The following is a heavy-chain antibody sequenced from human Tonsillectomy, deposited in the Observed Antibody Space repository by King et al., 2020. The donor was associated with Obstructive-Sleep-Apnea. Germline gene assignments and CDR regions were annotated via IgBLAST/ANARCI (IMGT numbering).Heavy chain of an antibody. V-gene: IGHV3-21*01. CDR2: ISISSSYI. D-gene: IGHD6-19*01. J-gene: IGHJ4*02. CDR1: GFTFSAYS. Sequence: VQLVESGGGLVKPGGSLRLSCAASGFTFSAYSMNWVRQAPGKGLEWVSSISISSSYIYYADSVKGRFTISRDNAKNSLYLQMNSLRAEDPAVYYCATTGAVAEPFDYWGQGTLVTVSS. CDR3: ATTGAVAEPFDY.